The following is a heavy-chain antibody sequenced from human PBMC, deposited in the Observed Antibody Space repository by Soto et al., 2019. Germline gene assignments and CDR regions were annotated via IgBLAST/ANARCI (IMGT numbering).Heavy chain of an antibody. CDR1: GYTFTSYY. J-gene: IGHJ6*02. V-gene: IGHV1-46*01. Sequence: ASVKVSCKASGYTFTSYYMHWVRQAPGRGLEWMGIINPSGGSTSYAQKFQGRVTMTRDTSTSTVYMELSGLRSEDTAVYYCARGEDGSGGYPRDYSGMDVWGQGTAVTVSS. D-gene: IGHD1-26*01. CDR2: INPSGGST. CDR3: ARGEDGSGGYPRDYSGMDV.